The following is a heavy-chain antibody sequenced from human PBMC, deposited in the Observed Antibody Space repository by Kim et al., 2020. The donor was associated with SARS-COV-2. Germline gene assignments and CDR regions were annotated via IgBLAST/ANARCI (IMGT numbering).Heavy chain of an antibody. Sequence: SVKVSCKASGGTFSSYAISWVRQAPGQGLEWMGGIIPIFGTANYAQKFQGRVTITADESTSTAYMELSSLRSEDTAVYYCAIYSSGGIFYFDYWGRGTLVTVSS. CDR2: IIPIFGTA. CDR3: AIYSSGGIFYFDY. J-gene: IGHJ4*02. CDR1: GGTFSSYA. D-gene: IGHD6-19*01. V-gene: IGHV1-69*13.